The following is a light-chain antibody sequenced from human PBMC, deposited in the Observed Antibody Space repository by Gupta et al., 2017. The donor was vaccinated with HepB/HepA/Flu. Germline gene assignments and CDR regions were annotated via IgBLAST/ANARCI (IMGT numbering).Light chain of an antibody. Sequence: DIQMTQSPSTLSASVGDRVTITCRASQSISSWLAWYQQKPGKAPKLLMYKASSLESGVPSRFSGSGSGTEVTLTISSLQPDDFATYYCQQYTDYPVTFGGGTKVEIK. CDR2: KAS. CDR3: QQYTDYPVT. CDR1: QSISSW. J-gene: IGKJ4*01. V-gene: IGKV1-5*03.